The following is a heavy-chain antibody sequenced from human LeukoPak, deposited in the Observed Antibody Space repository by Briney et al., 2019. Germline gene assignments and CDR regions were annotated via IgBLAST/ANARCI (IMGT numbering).Heavy chain of an antibody. CDR3: ARRSWYYGDYWAFDY. CDR1: GGSISSSSYY. CDR2: IYYSEST. D-gene: IGHD4-17*01. V-gene: IGHV4-39*01. Sequence: SETLSLTCTVSGGSISSSSYYWGWIRQPPGKGLEWIGSIYYSESTYYNPSLKSRVTISVDTSKNQFSLKLSSVTAADTAVYYCARRSWYYGDYWAFDYWGQGTLVTVSS. J-gene: IGHJ4*02.